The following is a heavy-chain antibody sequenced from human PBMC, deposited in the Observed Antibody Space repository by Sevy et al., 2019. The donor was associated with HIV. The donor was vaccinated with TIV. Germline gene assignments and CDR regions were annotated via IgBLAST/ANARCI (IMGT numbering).Heavy chain of an antibody. CDR2: IYYTGAT. D-gene: IGHD4-17*01. Sequence: SETLSLKCSVFGGSVSSANNYWSWIRQSPGVGLEWIGYIYYTGATDYNPSLESRVTMSIDTSKNQFSLQLSSVTPADTAIYYCARAPVTRKAWFDPWGQGTPVTVSS. CDR1: GGSVSSANNY. V-gene: IGHV4-61*01. J-gene: IGHJ5*02. CDR3: ARAPVTRKAWFDP.